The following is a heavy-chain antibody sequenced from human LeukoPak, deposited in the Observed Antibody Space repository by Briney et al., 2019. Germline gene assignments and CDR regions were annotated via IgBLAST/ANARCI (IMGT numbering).Heavy chain of an antibody. CDR3: ARSGSYLYGMDV. D-gene: IGHD1-26*01. CDR2: ISSSSSHS. V-gene: IGHV3-11*03. Sequence: GGSLRLSCAASGFTFSDYYMNWIRQAPGKGLGWVSYISSSSSHSNYADSVKGRFTISRDNAKNSLYLQMNSLRAEDTAVYYCARSGSYLYGMDVWGQGTTVTVSS. J-gene: IGHJ6*02. CDR1: GFTFSDYY.